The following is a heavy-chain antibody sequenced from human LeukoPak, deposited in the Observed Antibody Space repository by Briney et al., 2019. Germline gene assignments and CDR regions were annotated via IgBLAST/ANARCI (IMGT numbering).Heavy chain of an antibody. CDR1: GYTFTGYY. D-gene: IGHD3-3*01. J-gene: IGHJ4*02. CDR3: ARALTIFGVVTPMGY. V-gene: IGHV1-2*02. CDR2: INPNSGGT. Sequence: ASVKVSCKASGYTFTGYYMHWVRQAPGQGLEWMGWINPNSGGTNYAQKFQGRVTMTRDTSISTAYMELCRLRSDDTAVYYCARALTIFGVVTPMGYWGQGTLVTVSS.